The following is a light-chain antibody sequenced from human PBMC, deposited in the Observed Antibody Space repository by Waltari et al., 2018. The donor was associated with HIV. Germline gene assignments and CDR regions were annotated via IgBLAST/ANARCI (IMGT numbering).Light chain of an antibody. CDR3: SSYTSSSTLV. Sequence: QSVLTQPPSESRSHGLSTTLPCPGTRSGDGGSNHVAWYQQHPGKAPKLMIYDVSNRPSGVSNRFSGSKSGNTASLTISGLQAEDEADYYCSSYTSSSTLVFGGGTKLTVL. CDR2: DVS. V-gene: IGLV2-14*01. CDR1: RSGDGGSNH. J-gene: IGLJ3*02.